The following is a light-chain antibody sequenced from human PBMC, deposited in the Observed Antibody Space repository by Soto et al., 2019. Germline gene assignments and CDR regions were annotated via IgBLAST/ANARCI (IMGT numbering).Light chain of an antibody. Sequence: DIQMSQSPSTLSASVGDRVTITCRASQSISSWLSWYQQKPVKAPKLLIYDASSLESGVPSRFSGSGSGTEFTLTISSLQPDDFATYYCQQYSDSSGAFGQGTKVDIK. CDR3: QQYSDSSGA. V-gene: IGKV1-5*01. CDR2: DAS. CDR1: QSISSW. J-gene: IGKJ1*01.